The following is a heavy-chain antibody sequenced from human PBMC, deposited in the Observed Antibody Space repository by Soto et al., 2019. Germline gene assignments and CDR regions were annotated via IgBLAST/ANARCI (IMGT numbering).Heavy chain of an antibody. D-gene: IGHD2-8*01. Sequence: QGYLVQSGAEVKKPGTSVKVSCKASGYTFTRYGISWVRQAPGQGLEWMGWISGYNGDTNYAQNLQGRVTMTIDTPTSTASMELRSLTSDDTAVYYCAKNGQPPYYYYGLDVWGQGTTVTVSS. CDR3: AKNGQPPYYYYGLDV. CDR2: ISGYNGDT. CDR1: GYTFTRYG. J-gene: IGHJ6*02. V-gene: IGHV1-18*01.